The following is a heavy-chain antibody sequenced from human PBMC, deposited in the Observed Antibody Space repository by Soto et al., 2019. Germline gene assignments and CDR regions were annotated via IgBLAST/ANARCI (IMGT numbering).Heavy chain of an antibody. CDR1: GYSFTSYW. V-gene: IGHV5-10-1*01. J-gene: IGHJ6*02. CDR2: IDPSDSYT. D-gene: IGHD2-2*01. CDR3: AGRQYCSSTSCYDYYYYGMDV. Sequence: HGESLKISCKGSGYSFTSYWISWVRQMPGKGLEWMGRIDPSDSYTNYSPSFQGHVTISADKSISTAYLQWSSLKASDTAMYYCAGRQYCSSTSCYDYYYYGMDVWGQGTTVTVSS.